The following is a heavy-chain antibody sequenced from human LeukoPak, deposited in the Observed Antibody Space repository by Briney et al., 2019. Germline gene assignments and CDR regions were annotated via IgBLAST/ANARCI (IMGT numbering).Heavy chain of an antibody. CDR2: INEDGGEI. J-gene: IGHJ4*02. Sequence: PGGSLRLSCAASGFTFSRSWMTWVRQAPGKGLEWVASINEDGGEIHCVDSVKGRFTISRDNAKNSLYLQMNSLTAEDTAVYYCARLREIPVFGVVTKSTSYFDYWGQGTLVTVSS. CDR3: ARLREIPVFGVVTKSTSYFDY. V-gene: IGHV3-7*01. D-gene: IGHD3-3*01. CDR1: GFTFSRSW.